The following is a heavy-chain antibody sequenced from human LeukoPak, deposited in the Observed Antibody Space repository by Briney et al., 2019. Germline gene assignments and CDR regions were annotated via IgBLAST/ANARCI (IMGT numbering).Heavy chain of an antibody. V-gene: IGHV3-23*01. D-gene: IGHD3-3*01. CDR2: ISGSGGST. CDR3: AKARPYYDFWSGQEFDY. Sequence: GGSLRLSCAASGFTFSSYAMSWVRQAPGKGLEWVSAISGSGGSTYYADSVKGRSTISRDNSKNTLYLQMNSLRAEDTAVYYCAKARPYYDFWSGQEFDYWGQGTLVTVSS. CDR1: GFTFSSYA. J-gene: IGHJ4*02.